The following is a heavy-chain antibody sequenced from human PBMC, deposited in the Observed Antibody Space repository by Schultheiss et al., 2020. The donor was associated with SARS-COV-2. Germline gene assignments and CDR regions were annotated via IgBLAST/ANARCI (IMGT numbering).Heavy chain of an antibody. CDR1: GGSFSGYY. CDR3: ARTPRITVFGVVSMFDY. D-gene: IGHD3-3*01. J-gene: IGHJ4*02. CDR2: INHSGST. Sequence: SETLSLTCAVYGGSFSGYYWSWIRQPPGKGLEWIGEINHSGSTNYNPSLKSRVTISVDTSKNQFSLKLSSVTAADTAVYYCARTPRITVFGVVSMFDYWGQGTLVTVSS. V-gene: IGHV4-34*01.